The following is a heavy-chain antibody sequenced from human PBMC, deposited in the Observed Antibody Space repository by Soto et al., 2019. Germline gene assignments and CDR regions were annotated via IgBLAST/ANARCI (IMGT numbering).Heavy chain of an antibody. J-gene: IGHJ4*02. Sequence: QVQLAESGGGVVQAGRSLRLSCATSGFTFSGYAMHWVRQAPGKGLEWVAVISYDGTDKYYADYVKGRFTMSRDNSKKTMYLQMNSLRAEDTAVYYCGRSRGSTGFYYVDYWGQGTLVTVSS. CDR3: GRSRGSTGFYYVDY. D-gene: IGHD3-22*01. V-gene: IGHV3-30-3*01. CDR1: GFTFSGYA. CDR2: ISYDGTDK.